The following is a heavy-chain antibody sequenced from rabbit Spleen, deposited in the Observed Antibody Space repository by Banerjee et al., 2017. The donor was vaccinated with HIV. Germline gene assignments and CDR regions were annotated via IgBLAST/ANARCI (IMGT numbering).Heavy chain of an antibody. CDR1: GFTLSSYY. V-gene: IGHV1S7*01. D-gene: IGHD1-1*01. CDR3: VRGASSSGYYSL. Sequence: QLKESGGGLVQPGGSLKLSCKASGFTLSSYYMNWVRQAPGKGLEWIGYIDPVFGITYYANWVNGRFTISSHSAQHTLYLQLNSLTATDTATYFCVRGASSSGYYSLWGPGTLVTVS. CDR2: IDPVFGIT. J-gene: IGHJ4*01.